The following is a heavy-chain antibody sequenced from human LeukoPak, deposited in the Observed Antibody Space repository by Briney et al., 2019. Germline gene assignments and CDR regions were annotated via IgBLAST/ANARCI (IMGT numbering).Heavy chain of an antibody. CDR2: ISAYNGNT. Sequence: ASVTVSCKASGYTFTSYGISWVRQAPGQGLEWLGWISAYNGNTNYAQKLQGRVTKTTDTSTSTACMELRSLRSDDTAVYYCARVEMATIGDYFDYWGQGTLVTVSS. V-gene: IGHV1-18*01. CDR1: GYTFTSYG. CDR3: ARVEMATIGDYFDY. J-gene: IGHJ4*02. D-gene: IGHD5-24*01.